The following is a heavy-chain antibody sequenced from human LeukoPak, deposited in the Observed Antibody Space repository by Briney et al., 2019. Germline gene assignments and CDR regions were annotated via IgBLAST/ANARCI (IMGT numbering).Heavy chain of an antibody. V-gene: IGHV4-59*12. J-gene: IGHJ4*02. Sequence: SETLSLTCTVSGGSISSYYWSWIRQPPGKGLEWIGYIYYSGSTSYSGDTNYNPSLKSRVTMSVDTSKNQFSLKLSSVTAADTAVYYCARDRMESTSCHMRGGCIAAAGTGVYFDYWGQGTLVTVSS. CDR1: GGSISSYY. CDR2: IYYSGST. D-gene: IGHD6-13*01. CDR3: ARDRMESTSCHMRGGCIAAAGTGVYFDY.